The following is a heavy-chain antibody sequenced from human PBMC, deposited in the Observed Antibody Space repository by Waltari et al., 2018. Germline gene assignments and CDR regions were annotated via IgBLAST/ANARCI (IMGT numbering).Heavy chain of an antibody. CDR1: GGSFRGYY. V-gene: IGHV4-34*01. J-gene: IGHJ4*02. CDR2: INHSGST. CDR3: ARGNGYCGGDCYSGAVDY. D-gene: IGHD2-21*01. Sequence: QVQLQPWGAGLLQPSETLSLTCAVYGGSFRGYYWSWIRQPPGQGLEWIGEINHSGSTNYNPSLKRRVTISVDTSKNQFSLKLSSVTAADTAVYYCARGNGYCGGDCYSGAVDYWGQGTLVTVSS.